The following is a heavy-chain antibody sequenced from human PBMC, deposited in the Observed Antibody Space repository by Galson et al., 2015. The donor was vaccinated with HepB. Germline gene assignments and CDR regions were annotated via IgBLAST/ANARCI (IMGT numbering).Heavy chain of an antibody. Sequence: SLRLSCAASGFTFSYYSVNWVRQAPGKGLEWVSYISSTSSTIYYADSVKGRFTISRDNAKNSLYLQMNSLRAEDTAVYYCASHSPMLLTGYYMLRGERHAPGYWGQGALVTVSS. CDR1: GFTFSYYS. V-gene: IGHV3-48*04. J-gene: IGHJ4*02. CDR3: ASHSPMLLTGYYMLRGERHAPGY. CDR2: ISSTSSTI. D-gene: IGHD3-9*01.